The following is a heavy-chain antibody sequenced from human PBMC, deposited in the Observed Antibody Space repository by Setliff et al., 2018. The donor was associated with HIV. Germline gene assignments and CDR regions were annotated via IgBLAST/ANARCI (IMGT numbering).Heavy chain of an antibody. CDR3: TTGDTNPIYPQYMDI. D-gene: IGHD2-21*01. CDR2: ISRTSSYI. V-gene: IGHV3-21*01. CDR1: GFTFSSYI. J-gene: IGHJ6*03. Sequence: GGSLRLSCEVSGFTFSSYIMNWVRQAPGKGLEWVSSISRTSSYIYYVDSVKGRFTISRDNAKNSLYLQMNSLRAEDTAVYYCTTGDTNPIYPQYMDIWGRGTTVTVS.